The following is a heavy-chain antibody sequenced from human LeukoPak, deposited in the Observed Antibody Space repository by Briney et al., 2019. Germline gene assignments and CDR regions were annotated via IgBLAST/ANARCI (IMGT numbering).Heavy chain of an antibody. V-gene: IGHV3-53*01. Sequence: PGGSLRLSCAASGFTVSSSYMSWVRQAPGKGLEWVSVIYSGGSTYYADSVKGRFTISRDNSKNTLYLQMNSLRAEDTAVYYCARAQDPYYDILTGFDYWGQGTLVTVSS. CDR1: GFTVSSSY. J-gene: IGHJ4*02. CDR3: ARAQDPYYDILTGFDY. D-gene: IGHD3-9*01. CDR2: IYSGGST.